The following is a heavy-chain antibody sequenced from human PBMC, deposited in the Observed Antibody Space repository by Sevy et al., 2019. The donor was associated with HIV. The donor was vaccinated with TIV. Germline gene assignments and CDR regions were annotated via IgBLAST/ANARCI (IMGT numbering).Heavy chain of an antibody. CDR3: ARDVRSIAARNNWFDP. Sequence: ASVTVSCKASGYTFTGYYMHWVRQAPGQGLEWMGRINPNRGGTNYAQKFQGGVTMTRDTSIRTAYMELSRLRSDDTAVYYCARDVRSIAARNNWFDPWGQGTLVTVSS. D-gene: IGHD6-6*01. CDR1: GYTFTGYY. CDR2: INPNRGGT. V-gene: IGHV1-2*06. J-gene: IGHJ5*02.